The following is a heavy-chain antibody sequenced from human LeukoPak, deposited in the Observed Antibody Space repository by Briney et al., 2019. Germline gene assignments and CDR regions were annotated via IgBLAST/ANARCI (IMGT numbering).Heavy chain of an antibody. V-gene: IGHV4-59*01. CDR3: ARGEHGDYYYYGMDV. D-gene: IGHD4-17*01. J-gene: IGHJ6*02. Sequence: SETLSLTCTVSGGSISNYYWSWIRQPPGKGLEWIGFIYYSGSTNYNPSLKSRVTISVDTSKNQFSLKLSSVTAADTAVYYCARGEHGDYYYYGMDVWGQGTTVTVSS. CDR1: GGSISNYY. CDR2: IYYSGST.